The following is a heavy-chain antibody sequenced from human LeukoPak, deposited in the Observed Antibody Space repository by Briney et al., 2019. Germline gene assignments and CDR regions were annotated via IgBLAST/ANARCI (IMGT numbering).Heavy chain of an antibody. D-gene: IGHD6-19*01. Sequence: PGGSLRLSCAASGFTFSSYAMSWVRQAPGKGLEWVSAISGSGGSTHYADSVEGQFTISRDNSKNTLYLQMNSLRAEDTAVYYCAKDYQGRWLVYFDYWGQGTLVTVSS. CDR3: AKDYQGRWLVYFDY. V-gene: IGHV3-23*01. CDR1: GFTFSSYA. J-gene: IGHJ4*02. CDR2: ISGSGGST.